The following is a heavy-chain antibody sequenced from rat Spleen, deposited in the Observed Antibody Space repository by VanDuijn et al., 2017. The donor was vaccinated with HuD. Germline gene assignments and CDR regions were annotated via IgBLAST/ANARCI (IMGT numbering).Heavy chain of an antibody. D-gene: IGHD5-1*01. CDR1: GFTFSRYW. CDR2: VSSDGINT. V-gene: IGHV5-58*01. Sequence: EVQLVETGGGLVQPGKSLKLSCVASGFTFSRYWMYWVRQAPGKGLEWVSSVSSDGINTYYPDSVKGRFTISRDNAENIVYLQMNSLKSEDTATYYCARQNWPYYFDYWGQGVMVTVSS. CDR3: ARQNWPYYFDY. J-gene: IGHJ2*01.